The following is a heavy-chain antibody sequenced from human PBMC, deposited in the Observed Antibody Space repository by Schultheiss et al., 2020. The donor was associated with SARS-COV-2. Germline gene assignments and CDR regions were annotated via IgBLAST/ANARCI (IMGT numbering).Heavy chain of an antibody. CDR2: IYYSGST. J-gene: IGHJ4*02. CDR3: ARRGRSSGWFYYFDY. V-gene: IGHV4-59*12. CDR1: GGSISSYY. Sequence: SQTLSLTCTVSGGSISSYYWSWIRQPPGKGLEWIGYIYYSGSTYYNPSLKSRVTISVDTSKNQFSLKLSSVTAADTAVYYCARRGRSSGWFYYFDYWGQGTLVTVSS. D-gene: IGHD6-19*01.